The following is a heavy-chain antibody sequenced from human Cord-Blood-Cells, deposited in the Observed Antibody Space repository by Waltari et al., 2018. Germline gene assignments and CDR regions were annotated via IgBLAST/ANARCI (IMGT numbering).Heavy chain of an antibody. CDR3: ARSRDFDL. Sequence: EVQLVESGGGLVQLGGTLRVSCAASGFTFSSYDMHWVRQATGKGLEWVSAIGTAGDTYYPGSVKGRFTISRENAKNSLYLQMNSLRAGDTAVYYCARSRDFDLWGRGTLVTVSS. CDR2: IGTAGDT. CDR1: GFTFSSYD. V-gene: IGHV3-13*01. D-gene: IGHD3-10*01. J-gene: IGHJ2*01.